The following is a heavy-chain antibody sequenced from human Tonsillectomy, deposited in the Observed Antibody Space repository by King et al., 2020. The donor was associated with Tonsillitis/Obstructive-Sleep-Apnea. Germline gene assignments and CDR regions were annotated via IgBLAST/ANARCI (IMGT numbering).Heavy chain of an antibody. CDR1: VGTFSSYA. CDR2: IIPIFGTA. CDR3: ARTMVAYQLLSNSPFDY. V-gene: IGHV1-69*12. Sequence: QLVQSGAEVKKPGSSVKVSCKASVGTFSSYAISWVRQAPGQGLEWMGGIIPIFGTANYAQKFQGRVTITADESTRTAYMERSSLRSEDTAVYYCARTMVAYQLLSNSPFDYWGQGTLVTVSS. J-gene: IGHJ4*02. D-gene: IGHD2-2*01.